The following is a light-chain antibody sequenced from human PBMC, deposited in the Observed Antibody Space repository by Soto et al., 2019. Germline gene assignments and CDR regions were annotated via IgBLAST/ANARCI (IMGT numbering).Light chain of an antibody. Sequence: EIVLTQSPVTLSLSPGESATLSCRASQTVSSNYLAWYQQKPGQAPRLLIYGASSRATGIPDRFSGSGSGTDFALTISRLEPEAFAVYYGQQYGSSHLYTFGQGTKLEIK. J-gene: IGKJ2*01. V-gene: IGKV3-20*01. CDR2: GAS. CDR3: QQYGSSHLYT. CDR1: QTVSSNY.